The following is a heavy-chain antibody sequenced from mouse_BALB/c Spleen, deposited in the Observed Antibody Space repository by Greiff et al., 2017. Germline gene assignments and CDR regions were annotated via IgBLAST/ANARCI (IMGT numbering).Heavy chain of an antibody. Sequence: EVHLVESGGGLVKPGGSLKLSCAASGFTFSSYAMSWVRQTPEKRLEWVASISSGGSTYYPDSVKGRFTISRDNARNILCLQMSSLRSEDTAMYYCARDLIYDGLYFDVWGAGTTVTVSS. J-gene: IGHJ1*01. CDR1: GFTFSSYA. CDR2: ISSGGST. V-gene: IGHV5-6-5*01. CDR3: ARDLIYDGLYFDV. D-gene: IGHD2-3*01.